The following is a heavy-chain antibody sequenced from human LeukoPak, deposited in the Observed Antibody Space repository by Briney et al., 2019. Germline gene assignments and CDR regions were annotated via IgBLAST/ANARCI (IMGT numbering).Heavy chain of an antibody. CDR2: INTDGSTT. D-gene: IGHD6-13*01. V-gene: IGHV3-74*03. Sequence: GGSLRLSRAASGFTFSSYWMHWVRQAPGKGLVWISRINTDGSTTKYADSVKGRFTTSRDNAKNTLFLQMSSLRAEDTAVYYCARDYGSPWSGNYWGQGTLVTVSS. CDR3: ARDYGSPWSGNY. J-gene: IGHJ4*02. CDR1: GFTFSSYW.